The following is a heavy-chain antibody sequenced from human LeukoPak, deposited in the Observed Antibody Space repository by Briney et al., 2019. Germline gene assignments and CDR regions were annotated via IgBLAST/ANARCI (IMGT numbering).Heavy chain of an antibody. V-gene: IGHV4-59*08. CDR2: IHYSGST. CDR1: GGSSVSYY. J-gene: IGHJ4*02. Sequence: PSETLSLTCTFSGGSSVSYYWNWLRQSPGKGLEWIGYIHYSGSTKYNPSLKSRATISVDTSKNLVSLKLSSVTAGDTAVHYCARRASGSYPDYFDSWGQGTLVTVSS. CDR3: ARRASGSYPDYFDS. D-gene: IGHD1-26*01.